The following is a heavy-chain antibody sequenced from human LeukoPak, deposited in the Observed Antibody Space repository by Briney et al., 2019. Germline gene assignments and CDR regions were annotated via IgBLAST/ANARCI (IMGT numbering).Heavy chain of an antibody. J-gene: IGHJ4*02. V-gene: IGHV3-23*01. CDR3: ARDFAQYSSSPYFDY. CDR2: ISGSGGSA. D-gene: IGHD6-6*01. CDR1: GFIINNYP. Sequence: GGSLRLSCAASGFIINNYPMSWVRQAPGKGLEWVSSISGSGGSAFYADSVKGRFIISRDNSKNTLYLQMHSLRAEDTAVYFCARDFAQYSSSPYFDYWGRGALVTVSS.